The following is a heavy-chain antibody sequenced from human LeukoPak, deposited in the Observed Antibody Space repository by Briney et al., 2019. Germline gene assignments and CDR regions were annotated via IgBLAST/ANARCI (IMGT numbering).Heavy chain of an antibody. J-gene: IGHJ4*02. CDR3: ARCGEQQLGDPFDY. CDR1: GGSISSSNYY. Sequence: SETPSLTCTVSGGSISSSNYYWGWVRQPPGKGLEWIGSIYYTGSTYYNPSLKSRVTISVDTSKNQFSLKLSSVTAADTAVYYCARCGEQQLGDPFDYWGQGTLVTASS. D-gene: IGHD6-13*01. CDR2: IYYTGST. V-gene: IGHV4-39*01.